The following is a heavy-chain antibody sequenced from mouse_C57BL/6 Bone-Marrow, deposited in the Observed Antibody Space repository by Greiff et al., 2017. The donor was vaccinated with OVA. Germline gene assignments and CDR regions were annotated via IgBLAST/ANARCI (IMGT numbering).Heavy chain of an antibody. J-gene: IGHJ3*01. D-gene: IGHD1-1*01. Sequence: EVNVVESGGGLVQPGGSLKLSCAASGFTFTDYAMAWVRQAQRKGPEWVAFFSNLAYSINYADTVTGRFTIARENANNTLYLEMSSLRSEDTAMYYCARHCITSGGFADRGQGTLVTVSA. CDR2: FSNLAYSI. CDR3: ARHCITSGGFAD. CDR1: GFTFTDYA. V-gene: IGHV5-15*01.